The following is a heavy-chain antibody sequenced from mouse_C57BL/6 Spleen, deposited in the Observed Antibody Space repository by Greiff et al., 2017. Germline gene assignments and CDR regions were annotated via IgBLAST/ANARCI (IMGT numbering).Heavy chain of an antibody. J-gene: IGHJ1*03. CDR1: GFTFSDAW. CDR3: TSLYGKGWYFDV. CDR2: IRNKANNHAT. Sequence: EVKLEESGGGLVQPGGSMKLSCAASGFTFSDAWMDWVRPSPEKGRELVAEIRNKANNHATYYAESVKGRFTISRDDSKSSVYLQMNSLRAEDTGIYYCTSLYGKGWYFDVWGTGTTVTVSS. D-gene: IGHD1-1*01. V-gene: IGHV6-6*01.